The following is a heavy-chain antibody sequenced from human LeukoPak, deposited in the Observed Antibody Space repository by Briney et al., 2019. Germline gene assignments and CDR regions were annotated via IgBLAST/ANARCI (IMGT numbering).Heavy chain of an antibody. Sequence: GGSLRLSCAASGFTFMTWIRQAPGKGLEWVSYISNSGNTIKEADSVKGRFTISRDDAQNSLFLQMKSLRAEDTAVYYCARYRVITNDYFDSWGQGTLVTVSS. J-gene: IGHJ4*02. V-gene: IGHV3-11*01. CDR1: GFTF. D-gene: IGHD3-16*01. CDR3: ARYRVITNDYFDS. CDR2: ISNSGNTI.